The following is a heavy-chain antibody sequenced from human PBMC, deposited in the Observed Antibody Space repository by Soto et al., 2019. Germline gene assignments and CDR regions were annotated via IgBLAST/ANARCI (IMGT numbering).Heavy chain of an antibody. D-gene: IGHD1-20*01. CDR2: ISYDGSNK. V-gene: IGHV3-30*18. CDR3: ANGITGTYYFDY. J-gene: IGHJ4*02. CDR1: GFTFSSYG. Sequence: PGGSLRLSCAASGFTFSSYGMHWVRQAPGKGLEWVAVISYDGSNKYYADSVKGRFTISRDNSKNTLYLQMNSLRAEDTAVYYCANGITGTYYFDYWGQGXLVTVHS.